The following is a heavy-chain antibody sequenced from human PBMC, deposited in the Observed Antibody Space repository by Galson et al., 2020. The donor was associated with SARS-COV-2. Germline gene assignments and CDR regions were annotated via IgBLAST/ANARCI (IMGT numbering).Heavy chain of an antibody. J-gene: IGHJ3*02. V-gene: IGHV4-38-2*02. CDR2: IYHSGST. CDR3: ELVVYAIDAFDI. Sequence: SETLSLTCTVSGYSISSGYYWGWIRQPPGKGLEWIGSIYHSGSTYYNPSLKSRVTISVDTSKNQFSLKLSSVTAADTAVYYCELVVYAIDAFDIWGQGTMVTVSS. CDR1: GYSISSGYY. D-gene: IGHD2-8*02.